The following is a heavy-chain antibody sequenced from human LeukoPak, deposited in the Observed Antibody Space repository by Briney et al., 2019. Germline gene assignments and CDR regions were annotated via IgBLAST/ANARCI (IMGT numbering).Heavy chain of an antibody. CDR3: ARGLAFDY. CDR1: GGSITSSSYY. V-gene: IGHV4-39*07. J-gene: IGHJ4*02. CDR2: FYYSGST. Sequence: SETLSLTCTVSGGSITSSSYYWGWIRQPPGKGLQWIGSFYYSGSTNYNPSLKSRVTISVDTSKNQFSLKLSSVTAADTAVYYCARGLAFDYWGQGTLVTVSS.